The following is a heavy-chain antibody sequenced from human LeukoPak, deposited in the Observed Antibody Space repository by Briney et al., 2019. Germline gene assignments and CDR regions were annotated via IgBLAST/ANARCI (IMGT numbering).Heavy chain of an antibody. CDR2: IDAGNGDT. D-gene: IGHD2-2*01. CDR1: GYTFSDYA. V-gene: IGHV1-3*01. CDR3: ARGSTSDWPLDH. J-gene: IGHJ4*02. Sequence: ASVKVSCKASGYTFSDYAMHWVRQAPGQRVEWMGWIDAGNGDTRYSQKFQGRVTITRDTSASTAYIELRSLRSEDTAMYYCARGSTSDWPLDHWGQETLVTISS.